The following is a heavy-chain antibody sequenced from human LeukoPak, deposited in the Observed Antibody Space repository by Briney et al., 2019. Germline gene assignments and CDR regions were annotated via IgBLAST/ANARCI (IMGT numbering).Heavy chain of an antibody. Sequence: SETLSLTCTVSGGSISSYYWSWIRQPPGKGLEWIGYIYYSGSTNYNPSLKSRVTISVDTSKNQFSLKLSSVTAADTAVYYCARDLGEYGDYWRQGTLVTVSS. CDR3: ARDLGEYGDY. D-gene: IGHD4-17*01. J-gene: IGHJ4*02. CDR1: GGSISSYY. CDR2: IYYSGST. V-gene: IGHV4-59*01.